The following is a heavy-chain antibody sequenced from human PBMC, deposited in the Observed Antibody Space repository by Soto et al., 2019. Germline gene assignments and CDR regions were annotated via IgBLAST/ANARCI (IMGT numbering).Heavy chain of an antibody. CDR3: ARDREDSGYDSNFDY. CDR2: ISSSSSYI. D-gene: IGHD5-12*01. Sequence: EVQLVESGGGLVKPGGSLRLSCAASGFTFSSYSMNWVRQAPGKGLEWVSSISSSSSYIYYADSVKGRFTISRDNAKNSLYLQMNSLRAEDTAVYYCARDREDSGYDSNFDYWGQGTLVTVSS. J-gene: IGHJ4*02. V-gene: IGHV3-21*01. CDR1: GFTFSSYS.